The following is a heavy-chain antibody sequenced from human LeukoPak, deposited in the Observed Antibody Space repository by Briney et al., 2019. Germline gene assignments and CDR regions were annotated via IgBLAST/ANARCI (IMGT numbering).Heavy chain of an antibody. CDR3: AKTHSHFPPYFDY. V-gene: IGHV4-4*02. CDR1: GGSISTYNW. Sequence: SLSLTCAVSGGSISTYNWWSWVRQPPGKGLEWIGEIFYSGSINYNPSLKSRVTLSLDKSKNQFSLQLSSVTAADTAMYYCAKTHSHFPPYFDYWGQGTLVIVSS. D-gene: IGHD4-11*01. J-gene: IGHJ4*02. CDR2: IFYSGSI.